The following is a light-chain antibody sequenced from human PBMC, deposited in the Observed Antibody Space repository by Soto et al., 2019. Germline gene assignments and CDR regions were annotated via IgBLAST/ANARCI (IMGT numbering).Light chain of an antibody. CDR3: LSFDSSLSVV. J-gene: IGLJ2*01. V-gene: IGLV1-40*01. CDR1: SSNIGAGYD. Sequence: QSVLTQPPSVSGAPGQRVTISCTGSSSNIGAGYDVHWYQQLPGRAPKLLIYGNTNRPSGVPDRFSGSKSGTSASLAITGLKAEDEAAYYCLSFDSSLSVVFGGGTKLTVL. CDR2: GNT.